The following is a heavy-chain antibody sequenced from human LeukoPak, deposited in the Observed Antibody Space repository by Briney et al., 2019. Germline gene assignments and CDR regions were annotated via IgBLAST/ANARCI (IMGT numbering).Heavy chain of an antibody. D-gene: IGHD2-21*01. Sequence: SETLSLTCAVYGGSFSGYYWSWIRQPPGKGLEWIGEINHSGSTNYNPSLKSRVTISVDTSKNQFSLKLSSVTAADTAVYYCARDSGDYSDYWGQGTLVTVSS. CDR2: INHSGST. CDR3: ARDSGDYSDY. V-gene: IGHV4-34*01. J-gene: IGHJ4*02. CDR1: GGSFSGYY.